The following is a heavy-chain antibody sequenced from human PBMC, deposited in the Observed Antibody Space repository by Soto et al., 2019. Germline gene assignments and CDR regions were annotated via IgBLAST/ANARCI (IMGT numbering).Heavy chain of an antibody. D-gene: IGHD2-8*01. Sequence: ASVKVSCKASGYTFTRYGMSWVRQAPGQGLEWMGWISGYNGDTNYAQKFQDRVSMTIDTSTGTAYMELRSLTSDDTAIYYCAKNGQPPYYYYGLDVCGQGTKVTVSS. CDR2: ISGYNGDT. CDR3: AKNGQPPYYYYGLDV. J-gene: IGHJ6*02. V-gene: IGHV1-18*01. CDR1: GYTFTRYG.